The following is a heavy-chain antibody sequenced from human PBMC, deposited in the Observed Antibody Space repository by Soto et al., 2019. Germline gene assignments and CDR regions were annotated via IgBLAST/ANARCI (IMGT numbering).Heavy chain of an antibody. V-gene: IGHV1-69*06. D-gene: IGHD6-13*01. J-gene: IGHJ5*02. Sequence: QVQQVRSGAEVKKPGSSVKVSCKASGDTFSNYAFSWVRQAPGQGLEWMGEIIPIFGTSNYAEKFQGRVTINADKSATTAYMELSSLRSEDSAVYYCARSRIADSGPTWFDPSGQGTLVTVSS. CDR1: GDTFSNYA. CDR3: ARSRIADSGPTWFDP. CDR2: IIPIFGTS.